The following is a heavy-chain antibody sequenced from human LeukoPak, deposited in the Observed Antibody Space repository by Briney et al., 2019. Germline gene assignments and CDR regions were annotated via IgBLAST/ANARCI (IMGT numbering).Heavy chain of an antibody. CDR2: ISWNSGSI. V-gene: IGHV3-9*01. CDR3: AKAKPGFPIDY. J-gene: IGHJ4*02. Sequence: GGSLRLSCAASGFTFDDYAMPWVRHAPGKGLEWVSGISWNSGSIGYADSVKGRFTISRDNAKNSLYLQMNSLRAEDTALYYCAKAKPGFPIDYWGQGTLVTVSS. CDR1: GFTFDDYA.